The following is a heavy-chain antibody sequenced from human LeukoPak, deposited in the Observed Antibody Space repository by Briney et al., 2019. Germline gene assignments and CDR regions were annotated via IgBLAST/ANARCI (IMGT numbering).Heavy chain of an antibody. J-gene: IGHJ4*02. D-gene: IGHD3-10*01. CDR2: IPYDGSNK. Sequence: PGRTLRLSCAASGFTFSSYAMHWVRQAPGKGLEWVALIPYDGSNKYYADSVKGRFTVSRDNSKNTLYLQMNSLRAEDTAVYYCAGGSLGSGEFDYWGQGTLVTVSS. CDR1: GFTFSSYA. CDR3: AGGSLGSGEFDY. V-gene: IGHV3-30*04.